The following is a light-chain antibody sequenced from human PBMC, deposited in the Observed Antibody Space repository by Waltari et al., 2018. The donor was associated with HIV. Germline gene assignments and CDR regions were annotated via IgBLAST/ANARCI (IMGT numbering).Light chain of an antibody. CDR2: EVN. V-gene: IGLV2-14*01. CDR1: SSDVGDSKY. Sequence: QSALTQPASVSGSPGQSITISCTATSSDVGDSKYVSWYQQYPGKAPNLMFYEVNNRPSVFFNRFSGSKSGHTASLTISGLQTEDEGDYYCSSYTTRSTVVFGGGTKLTVL. J-gene: IGLJ3*02. CDR3: SSYTTRSTVV.